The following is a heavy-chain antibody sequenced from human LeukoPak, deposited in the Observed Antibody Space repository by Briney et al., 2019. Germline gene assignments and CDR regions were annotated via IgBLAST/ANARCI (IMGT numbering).Heavy chain of an antibody. D-gene: IGHD3-22*01. CDR2: INHSGST. J-gene: IGHJ3*02. Sequence: SETLSLTCAVYGGSFSGYYWSWIRQPPGKGLEWIGEINHSGSTNYNPSLKSRVTISVDTSKNQFSLKLSSVTAADTAVYYCGGYYYDSSGYYYNAFDIWGQGTMVTVSS. CDR3: GGYYYDSSGYYYNAFDI. V-gene: IGHV4-34*01. CDR1: GGSFSGYY.